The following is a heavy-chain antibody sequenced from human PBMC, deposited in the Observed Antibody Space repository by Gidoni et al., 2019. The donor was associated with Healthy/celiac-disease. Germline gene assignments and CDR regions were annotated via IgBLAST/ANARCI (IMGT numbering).Heavy chain of an antibody. J-gene: IGHJ4*02. CDR2: IYSGGST. V-gene: IGHV3-53*01. Sequence: EVQLVESGGGLIQPGGSLRLSCAASGFTVSSNYMSWVRQAPGKGLEGVSVIYSGGSTYYADSVKGRFTISRDNSKNTLYLQMNSLRAEDTAVYYCARSITMVRGVINYFDYWGQGTLVTVSS. CDR3: ARSITMVRGVINYFDY. CDR1: GFTVSSNY. D-gene: IGHD3-10*01.